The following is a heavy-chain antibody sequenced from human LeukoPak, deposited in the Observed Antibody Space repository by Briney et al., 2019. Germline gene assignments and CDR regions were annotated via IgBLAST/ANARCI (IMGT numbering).Heavy chain of an antibody. CDR2: FDPDTVET. CDR3: AILAGTSSDYGDYVPPFDY. J-gene: IGHJ4*02. V-gene: IGHV1-24*01. CDR1: GYTLTALS. D-gene: IGHD4-17*01. Sequence: ASVKVSYKVSGYTLTALSMHWVRQAPGKGLEWMGGFDPDTVETIYAQKFQGRVTMTEDTSTDTAYMDLSSLRSDDTVVYYCAILAGTSSDYGDYVPPFDYWGQGTLVTVSS.